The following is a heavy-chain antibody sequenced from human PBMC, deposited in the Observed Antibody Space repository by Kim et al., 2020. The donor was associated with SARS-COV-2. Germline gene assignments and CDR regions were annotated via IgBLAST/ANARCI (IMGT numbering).Heavy chain of an antibody. V-gene: IGHV3-9*01. J-gene: IGHJ6*02. CDR3: AKDTSSSGWGDYYGMDV. D-gene: IGHD6-19*01. Sequence: VKGRFTISRDNAKNSLYLQMNSLRAEDTALYYCAKDTSSSGWGDYYGMDVWGQGTTVTVSS.